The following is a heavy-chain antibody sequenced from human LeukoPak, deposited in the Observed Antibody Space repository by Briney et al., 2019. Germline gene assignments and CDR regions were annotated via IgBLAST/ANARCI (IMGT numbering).Heavy chain of an antibody. CDR3: ARVAPDYDILTGPILSAFDI. Sequence: SETLSLTCTVSGGSFSSYYWTWIRQPPGKGLEWIGYIDHSGSTNYNPSLKSRVTISVDTSKNQFSLKLSSVTAADTAVYYCARVAPDYDILTGPILSAFDIWGQGTMVTVSS. V-gene: IGHV4-59*01. D-gene: IGHD3-9*01. CDR1: GGSFSSYY. J-gene: IGHJ3*02. CDR2: IDHSGST.